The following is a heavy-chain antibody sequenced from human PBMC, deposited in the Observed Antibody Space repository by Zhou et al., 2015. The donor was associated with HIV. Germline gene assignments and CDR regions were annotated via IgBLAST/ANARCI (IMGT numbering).Heavy chain of an antibody. J-gene: IGHJ3*02. CDR1: GYTFTSYY. CDR3: ARERYSSSWPVRGGSMMSFDI. Sequence: QVQLVQSGAEVKKPGASVKVSCKASGYTFTSYYMHWVRQAPGQGLEWMGIINPSGGSTSYAQKFQGRVTMTRDTSTSTVYMELSSLRSEDTAVYYCARERYSSSWPVRGGSMMSFDIVGPKGQVVTVSS. D-gene: IGHD6-13*01. CDR2: INPSGGST. V-gene: IGHV1-46*01.